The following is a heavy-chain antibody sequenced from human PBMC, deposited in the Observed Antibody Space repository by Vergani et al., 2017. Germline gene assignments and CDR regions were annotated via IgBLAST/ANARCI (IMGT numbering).Heavy chain of an antibody. CDR2: IWYDGSNK. Sequence: VQLVESGGGVVQPGRSLRLSCAASGFTFSSYGMHWVRQAPGKGLEWVAVIWYDGSNKYYADSVKGRFTISRDNSKNTLYLQMNSLRAEDTAVYYCARDXEASSGWYHYYYYYGMDVWGQGTTVTVSS. D-gene: IGHD6-19*01. J-gene: IGHJ6*02. CDR1: GFTFSSYG. CDR3: ARDXEASSGWYHYYYYYGMDV. V-gene: IGHV3-33*01.